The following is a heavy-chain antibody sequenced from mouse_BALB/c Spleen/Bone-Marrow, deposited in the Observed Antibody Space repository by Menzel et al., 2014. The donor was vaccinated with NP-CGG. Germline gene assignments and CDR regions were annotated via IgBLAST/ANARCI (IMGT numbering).Heavy chain of an antibody. CDR2: IHYSGTT. CDR1: GYSITSGYT. V-gene: IGHV3-1*02. Sequence: EVQLQQSGPDLVKPSQSLSLTCTVTGYSITSGYTWHWIRPFPGNTLEWMGYIHYSGTTNYNPSLKSRISITRDTSKNQFFLQLNSVTTEDTATYYYAITTVVNAMDYWGQGTSVTVSS. D-gene: IGHD1-1*01. CDR3: AITTVVNAMDY. J-gene: IGHJ4*01.